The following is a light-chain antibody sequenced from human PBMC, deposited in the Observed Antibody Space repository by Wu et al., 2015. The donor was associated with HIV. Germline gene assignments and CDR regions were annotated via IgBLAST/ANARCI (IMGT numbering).Light chain of an antibody. Sequence: EIVMTQSPATLSVSPGERATLSCRASQSVSSNLAWYQQKPGQAPRLLIYGASNRATGIPDRFSGSGSGTDFILTISRLEPEDFAVYYCQQYGGAPFTFGGGTKMEI. CDR1: QSVSSN. J-gene: IGKJ4*01. V-gene: IGKV3-20*01. CDR3: QQYGGAPFT. CDR2: GAS.